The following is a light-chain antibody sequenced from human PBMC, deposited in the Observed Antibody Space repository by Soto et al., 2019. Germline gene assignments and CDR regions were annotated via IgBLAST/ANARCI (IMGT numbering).Light chain of an antibody. Sequence: EKVMKQSPARLIKNQGARATLSCRPSQSVRSHLAWYQQKPGQPPRLLIYDASTRATGIPSRFSGSGSGTEFTLTISSLQPDDCETYYCQQYNCYSVTFCQVTNVDIK. CDR2: DAS. V-gene: IGKV3-15*01. CDR3: QQYNCYSVT. J-gene: IGKJ1*01. CDR1: QSVRSH.